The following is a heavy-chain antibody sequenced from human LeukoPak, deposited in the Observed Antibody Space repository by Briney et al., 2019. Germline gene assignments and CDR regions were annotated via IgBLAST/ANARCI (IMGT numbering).Heavy chain of an antibody. V-gene: IGHV3-9*01. D-gene: IGHD7-27*01. Sequence: GRSLRLSCAASGFTFDDYAMHWVRQAPGKGLEWVSGISWNSGSIGYADSVKGRFTISRDNAKNSLYLQMNSLRAEDTAVYYCAGEPGLGYFDYWGQGTLVTVSS. J-gene: IGHJ4*02. CDR2: ISWNSGSI. CDR3: AGEPGLGYFDY. CDR1: GFTFDDYA.